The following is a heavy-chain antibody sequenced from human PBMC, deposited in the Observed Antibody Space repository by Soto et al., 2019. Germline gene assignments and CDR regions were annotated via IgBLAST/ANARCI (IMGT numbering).Heavy chain of an antibody. Sequence: EVQLLESGGGLVLPGGSLGLSCAASGFTFSGSAMSWVRQSPGRGLEWVSTISGGGGHTYYADSVKGRFTISRDSSKNTLFLQVSRLRAEDTAVFYCAKSLAVGTNYFDSWGQGTLVTVSS. CDR3: AKSLAVGTNYFDS. V-gene: IGHV3-23*01. CDR2: ISGGGGHT. J-gene: IGHJ4*02. D-gene: IGHD1-1*01. CDR1: GFTFSGSA.